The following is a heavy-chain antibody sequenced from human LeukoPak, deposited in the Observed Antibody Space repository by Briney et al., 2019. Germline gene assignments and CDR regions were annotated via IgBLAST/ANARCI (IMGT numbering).Heavy chain of an antibody. CDR3: ARDVRVYYYDSSGYFSPYFDY. CDR2: ISSSSSYI. D-gene: IGHD3-22*01. CDR1: GFTFSSYS. J-gene: IGHJ4*02. Sequence: PGGSLRLSCAASGFTFSSYSMNWVRQAPGKGLEWVSSISSSSSYIYYADSVKGRFTISRDNAKNSLYLQMNSLRAEDTAVYYCARDVRVYYYDSSGYFSPYFDYWGQGTLVTVSS. V-gene: IGHV3-21*04.